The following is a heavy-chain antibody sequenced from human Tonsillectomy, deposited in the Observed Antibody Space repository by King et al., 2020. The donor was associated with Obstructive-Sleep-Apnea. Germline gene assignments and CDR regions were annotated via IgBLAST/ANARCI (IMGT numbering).Heavy chain of an antibody. J-gene: IGHJ6*02. CDR2: ISSSSSYI. V-gene: IGHV3-21*01. CDR1: GFTFSSYS. D-gene: IGHD3-3*01. Sequence: QLVQSGGGLVKPGGSLRLSCAASGFTFSSYSMNWVRQAPGKGLEWVSSISSSSSYIYYADSVKGRFTISRDNAKNSLYLQMNSLRAEDTAVYYCARDTSYYDSYGMDVWGQGTTVTVSS. CDR3: ARDTSYYDSYGMDV.